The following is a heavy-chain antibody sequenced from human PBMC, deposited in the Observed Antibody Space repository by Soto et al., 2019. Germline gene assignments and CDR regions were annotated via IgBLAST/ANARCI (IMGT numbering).Heavy chain of an antibody. CDR3: SKVGRYYYGSGRALDY. J-gene: IGHJ4*02. CDR1: GFTFSSDA. CDR2: FSGMRCSP. V-gene: IGHV3-23*01. Sequence: GGDLRLSCAASGFTFSSDAMSWYRPAPGMWLVWVLSFSGMRCSPFYAVSVKGRFTISRDNSMNTLYLQMNSLRVEDTALYYCSKVGRYYYGSGRALDYWGQGTLVTVSS. D-gene: IGHD3-10*01.